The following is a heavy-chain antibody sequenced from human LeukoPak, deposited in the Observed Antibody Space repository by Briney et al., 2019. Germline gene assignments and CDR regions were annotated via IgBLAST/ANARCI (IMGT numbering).Heavy chain of an antibody. V-gene: IGHV4-34*01. CDR3: ARGRGYSYVSLACFDY. CDR1: GGSFSGYY. D-gene: IGHD5-18*01. Sequence: SETLSLTCAVYGGSFSGYYWSWIRQPPGKGLEWIGEINHSGSTNYNPSLKSRVTISVDTSKNQFSLKLSSVTAADTAVYYCARGRGYSYVSLACFDYWGQGTLVTVSS. J-gene: IGHJ4*02. CDR2: INHSGST.